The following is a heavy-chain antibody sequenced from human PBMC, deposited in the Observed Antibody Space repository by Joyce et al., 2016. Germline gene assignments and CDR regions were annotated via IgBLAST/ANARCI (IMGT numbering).Heavy chain of an antibody. V-gene: IGHV1-24*01. D-gene: IGHD1-26*01. Sequence: QVQLEQSGAEVKKPGASVKVSCKVSGYSLSKLSIHWVRQPPGKGLEWIGGFDPADGARLYARKFQGRGTMTEDTSTDTAYMEINSLRSEDTAVYYCARSRSSKGDWFDPWGQGTLVTVSS. CDR1: GYSLSKLS. CDR3: ARSRSSKGDWFDP. J-gene: IGHJ5*02. CDR2: FDPADGAR.